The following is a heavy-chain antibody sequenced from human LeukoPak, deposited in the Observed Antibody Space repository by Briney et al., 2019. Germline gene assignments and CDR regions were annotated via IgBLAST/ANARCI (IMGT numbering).Heavy chain of an antibody. Sequence: SETLSLTCTVSGGSISSYYWSWIRQPPGKGLEWIGYIYYRGSTNYNPSLTSRVTISIDTSKNQFSLKLSSVTAADTAVYYCARDLRVGGSSGWYAFDIWGQGTMVTVSS. V-gene: IGHV4-59*01. CDR1: GGSISSYY. D-gene: IGHD6-19*01. J-gene: IGHJ3*02. CDR3: ARDLRVGGSSGWYAFDI. CDR2: IYYRGST.